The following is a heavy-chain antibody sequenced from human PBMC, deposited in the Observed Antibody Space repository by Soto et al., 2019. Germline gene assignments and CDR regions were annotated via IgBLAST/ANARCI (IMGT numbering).Heavy chain of an antibody. CDR2: IIPILNSP. J-gene: IGHJ6*02. CDR3: AREAPYCTSATCPKFYDMDV. Sequence: ASVKVSCKASGCTFGSYAITWVRRAPGQGLEWLGGIIPILNSPAYAQKFQARVVITADEITNTAYMELNRLRFDDTAVYYCAREAPYCTSATCPKFYDMDVWGQGTRVTVSS. CDR1: GCTFGSYA. V-gene: IGHV1-69*13. D-gene: IGHD2-2*01.